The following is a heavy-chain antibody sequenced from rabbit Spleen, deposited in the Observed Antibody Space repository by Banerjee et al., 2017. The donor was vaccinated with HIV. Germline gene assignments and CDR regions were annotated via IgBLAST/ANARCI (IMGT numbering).Heavy chain of an antibody. CDR3: ARDAGTSFSTYGMDL. Sequence: EQLKESGGGLVKPEGSLTLTCKASGVSFSDKDVMCWVRQAPGKGLEWIACIYAGSSGSTYSATWAKGRFTISKTSSTTVTLQMTSLTAADTATYFCARDAGTSFSTYGMDLWGPGTLVTVS. D-gene: IGHD8-1*01. CDR1: GVSFSDKDV. J-gene: IGHJ6*01. V-gene: IGHV1S45*01. CDR2: IYAGSSGST.